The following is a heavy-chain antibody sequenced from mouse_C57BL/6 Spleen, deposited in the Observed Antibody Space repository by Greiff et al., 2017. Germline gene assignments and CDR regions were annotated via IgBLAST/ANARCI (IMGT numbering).Heavy chain of an antibody. Sequence: EVQLQQSGPELVKPGASVKISCKASGYTFTDYYMNWVKQSHGKSLEWIGDINPNNGGTSYNQKFKGKATLTVDKSSSTAYMELRILTSEDSAVYYFTKTITTVPYYAMDYWGQGTSVTVSS. J-gene: IGHJ4*01. D-gene: IGHD1-1*01. CDR3: TKTITTVPYYAMDY. CDR2: INPNNGGT. V-gene: IGHV1-26*01. CDR1: GYTFTDYY.